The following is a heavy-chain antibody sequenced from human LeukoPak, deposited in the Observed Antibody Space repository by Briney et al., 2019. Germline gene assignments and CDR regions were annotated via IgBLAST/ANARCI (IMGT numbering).Heavy chain of an antibody. CDR3: ATSGWYQTGVY. CDR2: ISSSGST. Sequence: PSETLSLTCTVSGDSISSGDYYWSWIRQPAGKGLEWIGRISSSGSTYYNPSLKSRVTISVDTSKNQFSLKLSSLTAADTAVYYCATSGWYQTGVYWGQGTLVTVSS. CDR1: GDSISSGDYY. V-gene: IGHV4-61*02. D-gene: IGHD6-13*01. J-gene: IGHJ4*02.